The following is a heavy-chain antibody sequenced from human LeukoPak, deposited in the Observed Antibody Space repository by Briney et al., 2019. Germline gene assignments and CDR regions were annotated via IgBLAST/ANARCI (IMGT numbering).Heavy chain of an antibody. CDR3: TTDLFSYTIFTLVRPLSYI. CDR2: IKSKTDGGTT. Sequence: GGSLRLSCAASGFTFSNYWMSWVRQAPGKGLEWVGRIKSKTDGGTTDYAAPVKGRFTISRDDSKNTLYLQMNSLKTEDTAVYYCTTDLFSYTIFTLVRPLSYIWGQGTMVTVSS. CDR1: GFTFSNYW. D-gene: IGHD1-26*01. J-gene: IGHJ3*02. V-gene: IGHV3-15*01.